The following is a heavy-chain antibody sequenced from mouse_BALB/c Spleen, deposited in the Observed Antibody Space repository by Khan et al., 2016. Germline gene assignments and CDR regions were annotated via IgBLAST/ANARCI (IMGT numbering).Heavy chain of an antibody. CDR1: GFNIKDYY. J-gene: IGHJ2*01. CDR3: NAWGMTTLVATDY. D-gene: IGHD1-1*01. CDR2: IDPENGDT. V-gene: IGHV14-4*02. Sequence: VQLKESGAELVRSGASVKLSCTASGFNIKDYYMHWVKQRPEQGLEWIGWIDPENGDTEYAPKFQGKATMTADTSSNTAYLQLSSLTSEDTAVYYCNAWGMTTLVATDYWGQGTTLTVSS.